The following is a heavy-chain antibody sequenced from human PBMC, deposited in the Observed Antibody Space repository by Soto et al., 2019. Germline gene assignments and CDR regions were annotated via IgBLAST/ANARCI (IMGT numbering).Heavy chain of an antibody. CDR3: ARHGAGLELTLFDY. Sequence: PSETLSLTCTVSGGSISSSSYYWGWIRQPPGKGLEWIGSIYYSGSTYYNPSLKSRVTISVDTSKNQFSLKLSSVTAADTAVYYCARHGAGLELTLFDYWGQGTLVTVSS. J-gene: IGHJ4*02. CDR1: GGSISSSSYY. D-gene: IGHD1-7*01. CDR2: IYYSGST. V-gene: IGHV4-39*01.